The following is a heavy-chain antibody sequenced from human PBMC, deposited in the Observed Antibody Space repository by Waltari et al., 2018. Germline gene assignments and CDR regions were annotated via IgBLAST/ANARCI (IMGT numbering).Heavy chain of an antibody. CDR2: ISAYNGNT. V-gene: IGHV1-18*01. J-gene: IGHJ4*02. Sequence: QVQLVQSGAEVKKPGASVKVSCKASGYPFTSSGIRWVRPAPGPGLEWMGWISAYNGNTNYAQKLQGRVTMTTDTSTSTAYMELRSLRSDDTAVYYCARVEYVDTAMVVPYYFDYWGQGTLVTVSS. CDR1: GYPFTSSG. D-gene: IGHD5-18*01. CDR3: ARVEYVDTAMVVPYYFDY.